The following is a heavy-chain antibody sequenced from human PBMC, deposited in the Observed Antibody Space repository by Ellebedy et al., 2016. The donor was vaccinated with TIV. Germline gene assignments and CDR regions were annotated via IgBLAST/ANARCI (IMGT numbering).Heavy chain of an antibody. Sequence: MPSETLSLTCTVSSGSISSSSYYWGWIRQPPGKGLEWIGSIYYSGCTYYNPSLKSRVTISVDTSKNQFSLKLSSVTAADTAVYYCARHPTYSSSWYAFGLNWFDPWGQGTLVTVSS. J-gene: IGHJ5*02. CDR3: ARHPTYSSSWYAFGLNWFDP. D-gene: IGHD6-13*01. V-gene: IGHV4-39*01. CDR2: IYYSGCT. CDR1: SGSISSSSYY.